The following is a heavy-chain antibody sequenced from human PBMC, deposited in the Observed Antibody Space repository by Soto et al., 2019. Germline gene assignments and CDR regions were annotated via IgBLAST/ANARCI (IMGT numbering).Heavy chain of an antibody. CDR1: GYNFAGYW. D-gene: IGHD3-3*01. J-gene: IGHJ4*02. CDR3: ARGGVSTRTFDY. Sequence: AESLKISCSGSGYNFAGYWIAWVGQMPGKGLELMGIIYPSDSDTRYRPSFQGQVTISADKSISSAYLQWSSLRASDTAMYYCARGGVSTRTFDYWGQGTPVTVSS. V-gene: IGHV5-51*01. CDR2: IYPSDSDT.